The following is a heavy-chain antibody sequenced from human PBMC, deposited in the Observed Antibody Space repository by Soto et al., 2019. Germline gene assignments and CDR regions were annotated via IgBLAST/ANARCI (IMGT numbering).Heavy chain of an antibody. D-gene: IGHD2-15*01. Sequence: ASVKVPCKASVYTFTGYYMHWVRQAPGQGLEWMGWINPNSGGTNYAQKFQGRVTMTRDTSISTAYMELSRLRSDDTAVYYCASRHLGYCSGGSCPNDYYYYYGMDVWGQGTTVTVS. CDR2: INPNSGGT. CDR3: ASRHLGYCSGGSCPNDYYYYYGMDV. J-gene: IGHJ6*02. CDR1: VYTFTGYY. V-gene: IGHV1-2*02.